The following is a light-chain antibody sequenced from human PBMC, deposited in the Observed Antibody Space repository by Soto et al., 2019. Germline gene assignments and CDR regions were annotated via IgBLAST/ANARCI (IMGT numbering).Light chain of an antibody. CDR2: DAS. V-gene: IGKV1-5*01. CDR3: QQYNSYSWT. CDR1: QSISSW. J-gene: IGKJ1*01. Sequence: IHMTRSASTLSASVVDRVTITCRASQSISSWLAWYQQKPGKAPKLLIYDASSLESGVPSRFSGSGSGTEFTLTISSLQPDDFATYYCQQYNSYSWTFGQGTKVDIK.